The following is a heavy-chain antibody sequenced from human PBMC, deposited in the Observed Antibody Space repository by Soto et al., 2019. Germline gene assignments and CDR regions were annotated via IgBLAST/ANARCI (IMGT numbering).Heavy chain of an antibody. V-gene: IGHV1-69*13. CDR1: GDTFSTYT. J-gene: IGHJ5*02. CDR3: ARPIQYYFDTSAQSAWFDP. D-gene: IGHD3-22*01. CDR2: IIPSSGTS. Sequence: SVKVSCKASGDTFSTYTITWVRQAPGQGLEWMGGIIPSSGTSNYAQKFQGRVTITADESTSTAYMELSSLRSEDTAVYYCARPIQYYFDTSAQSAWFDPWGQGTLVTVSS.